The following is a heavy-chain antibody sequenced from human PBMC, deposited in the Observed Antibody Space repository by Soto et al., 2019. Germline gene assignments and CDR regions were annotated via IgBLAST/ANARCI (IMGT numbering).Heavy chain of an antibody. CDR1: GDSVSSNSAA. Sequence: SQTLSLTCAISGDSVSSNSAAWNWIRQSPSRGLEWLGRTYYRSKWYNDYAVSMKSRITINPDTSKNQFSLQLNSVTPEDTAVYYCARDLSAVTARYYYYGMDVWGQGTTVTVS. D-gene: IGHD2-21*02. CDR2: TYYRSKWYN. V-gene: IGHV6-1*01. CDR3: ARDLSAVTARYYYYGMDV. J-gene: IGHJ6*02.